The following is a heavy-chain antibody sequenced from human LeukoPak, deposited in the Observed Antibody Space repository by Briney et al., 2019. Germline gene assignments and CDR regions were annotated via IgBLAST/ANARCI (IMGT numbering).Heavy chain of an antibody. CDR1: GFTLSSYG. CDR3: AKVSDDYGDYFDY. D-gene: IGHD4-17*01. V-gene: IGHV3-30*18. CDR2: ISYDGSNK. J-gene: IGHJ4*02. Sequence: PGGSLRLSCAASGFTLSSYGMHWVRQAPGKGLEWVAVISYDGSNKYYADSVKGRFTISRDNSKNTLYLQMNSLRAEDTAVYYCAKVSDDYGDYFDYWGQGTLVTVSS.